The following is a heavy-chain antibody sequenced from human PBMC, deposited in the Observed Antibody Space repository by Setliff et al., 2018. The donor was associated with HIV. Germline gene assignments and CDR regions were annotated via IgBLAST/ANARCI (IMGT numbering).Heavy chain of an antibody. CDR3: ARARRDSYDRGRRNHYYIDV. J-gene: IGHJ6*03. CDR2: MNPNSGNT. CDR1: GYTFTSYD. Sequence: ASVKVSCKASGYTFTSYDINWVRQATGQGLEWMGWMNPNSGNTGHAQKFQGRVTMTRDASISTAYMELNTLKFEDTAVYYCARARRDSYDRGRRNHYYIDVWGKGTTVTVSS. V-gene: IGHV1-8*02. D-gene: IGHD3-22*01.